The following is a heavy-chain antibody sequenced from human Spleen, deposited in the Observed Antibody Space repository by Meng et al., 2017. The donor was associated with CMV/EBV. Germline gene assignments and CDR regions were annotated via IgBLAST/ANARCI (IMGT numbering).Heavy chain of an antibody. CDR1: GSSND. D-gene: IGHD7-27*01. Sequence: GSSNDWSRVRQPRRKGMGWIGGSYHTGTTNYRPYHKTRVTISVEKSKNQFFMKLTSVTAADTVEYYCERLAGNWENEKNYWYFDVWGRGTLVTVSS. CDR2: SYHTGTT. CDR3: ERLAGNWENEKNYWYFDV. V-gene: IGHV4-4*02. J-gene: IGHJ2*01.